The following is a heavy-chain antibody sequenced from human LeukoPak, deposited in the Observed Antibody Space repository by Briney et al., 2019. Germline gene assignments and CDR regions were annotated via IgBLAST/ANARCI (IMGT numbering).Heavy chain of an antibody. CDR1: GFTFSSFW. J-gene: IGHJ6*02. V-gene: IGHV3-15*01. Sequence: GGSLRLSCAASGFTFSSFWMSWVRQAPGKGLEWVGRIKSKTDGGTTDYAAPVKGRFTISRDDSKNTLYLQMNSLKTEDTAVYYCTTGIHYYDSKDYGMDVWGQGTTVTVSS. D-gene: IGHD3-22*01. CDR3: TTGIHYYDSKDYGMDV. CDR2: IKSKTDGGTT.